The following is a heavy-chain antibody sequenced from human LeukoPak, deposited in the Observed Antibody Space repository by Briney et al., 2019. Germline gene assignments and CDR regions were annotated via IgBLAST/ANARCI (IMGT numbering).Heavy chain of an antibody. D-gene: IGHD1-14*01. CDR2: IRSKANSYAT. Sequence: GGSLRLSCAASGFTFSSYAMSWVRRAPGKGLEWVGRIRSKANSYATAYAASVKGRFTISRDDSKNTAYLQMNSLKTEDTAVYYCTRHAITDYWGQGTLVTVSS. J-gene: IGHJ4*02. CDR3: TRHAITDY. V-gene: IGHV3-73*01. CDR1: GFTFSSYA.